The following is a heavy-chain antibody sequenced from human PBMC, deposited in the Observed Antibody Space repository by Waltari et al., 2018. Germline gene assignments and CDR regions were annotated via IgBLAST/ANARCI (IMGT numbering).Heavy chain of an antibody. D-gene: IGHD6-19*01. J-gene: IGHJ6*02. CDR1: GGPFSSHS. Sequence: QVQLVQSGAEVKKHGSSVKVSCKAAGGPFSSHSTSWVRQAPGQGLEWMGRVIPILYIANYAQKFQGRVTISADESTSTAYMELSSLRSEDTAVYYCAREYRYSSGDYGMDVWGQGTTVTVSS. CDR2: VIPILYIA. CDR3: AREYRYSSGDYGMDV. V-gene: IGHV1-69*04.